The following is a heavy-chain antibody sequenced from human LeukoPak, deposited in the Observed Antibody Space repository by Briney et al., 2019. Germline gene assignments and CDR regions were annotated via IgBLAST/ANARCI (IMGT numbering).Heavy chain of an antibody. D-gene: IGHD3-22*01. J-gene: IGHJ4*02. CDR3: ARGMFDSSGSYFDY. CDR2: ISVQNGNR. CDR1: GYTFNTHG. Sequence: ASVKVSCKASGYTFNTHGINWVRQAPGQGPEWMGGISVQNGNRNNAQKFQGRVTMTTDTSTSTAYMELRSLRSDDTAVYYCARGMFDSSGSYFDYWGQGALVTVSS. V-gene: IGHV1-18*01.